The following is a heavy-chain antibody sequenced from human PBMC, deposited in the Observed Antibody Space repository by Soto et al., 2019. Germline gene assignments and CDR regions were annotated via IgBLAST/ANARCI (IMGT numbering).Heavy chain of an antibody. V-gene: IGHV1-69*06. Sequence: QVQLVQSGAEVKKPGSSVKVSCKASGGSSKNYAISWVRQAPGQGLEWMGGIIPISGTADYAQKFQGRLTITADKSTNTAYMELSSLRSEDTAVYYCARDITLFTVPYFDYWGQVTLVTVSS. CDR1: GGSSKNYA. CDR2: IIPISGTA. D-gene: IGHD1-20*01. CDR3: ARDITLFTVPYFDY. J-gene: IGHJ4*02.